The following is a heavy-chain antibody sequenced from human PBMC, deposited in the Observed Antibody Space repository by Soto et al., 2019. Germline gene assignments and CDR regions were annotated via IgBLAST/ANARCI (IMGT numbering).Heavy chain of an antibody. V-gene: IGHV3-30-3*01. CDR2: LSYDVSNE. D-gene: IGHD3-9*01. CDR3: ARERVTGYYNVIGY. J-gene: IGHJ4*02. CDR1: GFTFSIYS. Sequence: QVHLVESGGGVVQPGRSLRLSCAASGFTFSIYSMHWVRQAPGKGLEWVAVLSYDVSNEFCADSVKGRFTISRDNSKNTLYLQMNSLRAEDTAVYYCARERVTGYYNVIGYWGQGTLVTVSS.